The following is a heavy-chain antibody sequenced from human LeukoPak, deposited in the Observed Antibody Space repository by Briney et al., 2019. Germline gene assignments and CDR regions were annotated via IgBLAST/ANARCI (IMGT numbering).Heavy chain of an antibody. Sequence: GGSLRLSCAASGFSFSTYWMNWVRQAPGKGLEWVATIKQDGSEKHFVDSVKGRFTISRDNAKNSLYLQMNSLRAEDTAVYYCARGGIDDQLLCDYWGQGTLVTVSS. V-gene: IGHV3-7*04. D-gene: IGHD2-2*01. CDR1: GFSFSTYW. J-gene: IGHJ4*02. CDR3: ARGGIDDQLLCDY. CDR2: IKQDGSEK.